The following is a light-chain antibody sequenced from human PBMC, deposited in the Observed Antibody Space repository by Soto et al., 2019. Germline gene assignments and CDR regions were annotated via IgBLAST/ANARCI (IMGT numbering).Light chain of an antibody. Sequence: ILMWLSAAALSVYTRERVTFSCMASQSVRYSLAWYQQKPGQAPRLLIYDASTRATGIPVRFSGSGSGTEFTLTISSLQSEDFGVYYCQQNRVLPGTFGQGTKVDIK. CDR2: DAS. CDR1: QSVRYS. V-gene: IGKV3-15*01. CDR3: QQNRVLPGT. J-gene: IGKJ1*01.